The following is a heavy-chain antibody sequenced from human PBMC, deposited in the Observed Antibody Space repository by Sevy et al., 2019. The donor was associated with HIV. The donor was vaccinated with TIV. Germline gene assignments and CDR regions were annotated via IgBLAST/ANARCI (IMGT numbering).Heavy chain of an antibody. D-gene: IGHD3-9*01. CDR3: ATAGFDWFREPYYYYYMDV. Sequence: ASVKVSCKVSGYTLTELSMHWVRQAPGKGLEWMGGFDPEDGETIYAQKFQGRVTMTEDTSTDTAYMELSSLRSEDTAVYYCATAGFDWFREPYYYYYMDVWGKGTTVTVSS. CDR1: GYTLTELS. CDR2: FDPEDGET. V-gene: IGHV1-24*01. J-gene: IGHJ6*03.